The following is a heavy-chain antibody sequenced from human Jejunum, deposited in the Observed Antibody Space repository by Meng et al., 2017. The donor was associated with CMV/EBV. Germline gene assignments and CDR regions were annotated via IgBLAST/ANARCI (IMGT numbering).Heavy chain of an antibody. CDR2: ISGSGGST. CDR1: TFRSYA. Sequence: TFRSYAMSWVRQAPGKGLEWVSAISGSGGSTYYADSVKGRFTISRDNSKNTLYLQMNSLRAEDTAVYYCAKVVGYDFWRPNWFDPWGQGTLGTVSS. J-gene: IGHJ5*02. CDR3: AKVVGYDFWRPNWFDP. V-gene: IGHV3-23*01. D-gene: IGHD3-3*01.